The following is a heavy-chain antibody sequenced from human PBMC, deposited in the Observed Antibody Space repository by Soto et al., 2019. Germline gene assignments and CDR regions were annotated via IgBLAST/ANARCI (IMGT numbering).Heavy chain of an antibody. Sequence: QVQLVQSGAEVKKPGASVKVSCKASGYTFTSDDINWVRKATGQGLEWMGWRNPNSGNTGYAKKLQGRVTRNRNTSISTAYMELSSMRSEDTAVYYCARGPGCSGGSCYSVPRAALQFDYWGQGTLVTVSS. D-gene: IGHD2-15*01. CDR2: RNPNSGNT. CDR1: GYTFTSDD. V-gene: IGHV1-8*01. CDR3: ARGPGCSGGSCYSVPRAALQFDY. J-gene: IGHJ4*02.